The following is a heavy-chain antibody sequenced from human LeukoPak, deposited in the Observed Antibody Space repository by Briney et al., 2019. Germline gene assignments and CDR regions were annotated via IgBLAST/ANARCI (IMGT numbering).Heavy chain of an antibody. J-gene: IGHJ4*02. Sequence: PSETLSLTCTVSGGSISNKYWSWIRQPPGKGLEWIGSIYYSGSTYYNPSLKSRVTISVDTSKNQFSLKLSSVTAADTAVYYCARVGDSSGYYVDYWGQGTLVTVSS. CDR2: IYYSGST. V-gene: IGHV4-39*07. CDR1: GGSISNKY. CDR3: ARVGDSSGYYVDY. D-gene: IGHD3-22*01.